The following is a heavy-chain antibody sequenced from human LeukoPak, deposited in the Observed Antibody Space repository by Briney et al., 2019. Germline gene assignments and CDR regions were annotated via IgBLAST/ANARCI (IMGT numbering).Heavy chain of an antibody. J-gene: IGHJ3*02. CDR1: GFSFSNYD. CDR2: ISIGGDT. D-gene: IGHD1-26*01. V-gene: IGHV3-13*01. CDR3: ARAHVGAGLAFDI. Sequence: QPGGSLRLSCGVSGFSFSNYDMHWVRQGTGKGLEWVSAISIGGDTYYPDSVKGRFSISRENAKNSFYLQMNSLRVEDTAVYYCARAHVGAGLAFDIWGQGTMVTVSS.